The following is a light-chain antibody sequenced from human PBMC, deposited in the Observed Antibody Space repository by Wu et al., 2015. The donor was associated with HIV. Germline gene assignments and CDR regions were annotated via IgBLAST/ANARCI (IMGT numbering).Light chain of an antibody. CDR2: GTS. CDR1: QTVDDPY. V-gene: IGKV3D-20*02. J-gene: IGKJ5*01. CDR3: QQCINWPLT. Sequence: EIVLTQSPDTLSLSPGEKATLSCRASQTVDDPYLAWYQQRPGQAPSLVIYGTSTRATGTPDRFSGSGAGTDFTLTISRLEPEDFAVYYCQQCINWPLTFGQGTRLEIK.